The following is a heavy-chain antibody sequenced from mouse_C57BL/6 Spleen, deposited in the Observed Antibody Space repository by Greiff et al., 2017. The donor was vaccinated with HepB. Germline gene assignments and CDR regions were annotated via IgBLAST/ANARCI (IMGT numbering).Heavy chain of an antibody. J-gene: IGHJ4*01. CDR1: GFSLTSYA. Sequence: VQVAESGPGLVAPSQSLSITCTVSGFSLTSYAISWVRQPPGKGLEWLGVIWTGGGTNYNSALKSRLSISKDNSKSQVFLKMNSLQTDDTARYYCARSAYYSNYAMDYWGQGTSVTVSS. D-gene: IGHD2-5*01. CDR2: IWTGGGT. V-gene: IGHV2-9-1*01. CDR3: ARSAYYSNYAMDY.